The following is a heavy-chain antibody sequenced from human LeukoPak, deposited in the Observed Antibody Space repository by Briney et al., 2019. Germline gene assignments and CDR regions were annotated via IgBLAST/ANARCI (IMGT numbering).Heavy chain of an antibody. J-gene: IGHJ5*02. V-gene: IGHV4-59*01. D-gene: IGHD2-21*02. CDR3: ARVVRGVVTSNWFDP. CDR2: VASSGTS. Sequence: KPSETLSLTCTVSGDSLNTYYWTWIRQPPGKELEWIGFVASSGTSNYNPSLKSRVSISIDTSKNQFSLALTSVTPADTAVYYCARVVRGVVTSNWFDPWGQGTLVSASS. CDR1: GDSLNTYY.